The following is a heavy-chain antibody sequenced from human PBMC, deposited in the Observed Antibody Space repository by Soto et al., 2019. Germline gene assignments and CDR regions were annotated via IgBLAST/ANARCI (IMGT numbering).Heavy chain of an antibody. CDR2: IYYSGST. D-gene: IGHD2-2*01. Sequence: GGSISSGGYYWSWIRQHPGKGLEWIGYIYYSGSTYYNPSLKSRVTISVDTSKNQFSLKLSSVTAADTAAYYCARAHRYQLDYWGQGTLVTVSS. J-gene: IGHJ4*02. CDR3: ARAHRYQLDY. CDR1: GGSISSGGYY. V-gene: IGHV4-31*02.